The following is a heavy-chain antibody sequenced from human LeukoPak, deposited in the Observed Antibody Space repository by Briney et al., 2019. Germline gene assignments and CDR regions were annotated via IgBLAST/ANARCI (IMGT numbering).Heavy chain of an antibody. Sequence: GGSLRLSCAASGFTFDDYAMHWVRQAPGKGLEWVSGISWNSGGIGYADSVKGRFTISRDNAKNSLYLQMNSLRAEDTAVYYCASEGSIPVDYWGQGTLVTVSS. CDR1: GFTFDDYA. D-gene: IGHD6-6*01. CDR3: ASEGSIPVDY. V-gene: IGHV3-9*01. CDR2: ISWNSGGI. J-gene: IGHJ4*02.